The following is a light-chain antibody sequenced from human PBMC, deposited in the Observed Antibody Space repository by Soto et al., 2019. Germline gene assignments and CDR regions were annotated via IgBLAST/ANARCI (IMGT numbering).Light chain of an antibody. J-gene: IGKJ2*01. CDR3: QQYNSYGYT. Sequence: DIQMTQSPSTLSASVGDRVTITCRASQSISSWLAWYQQKPGKAPKLLIYKASSIESGVPSRFSGSGSGTEFTLTISSLQPDDFAPDYYQQYNSYGYTFGQGTKLEIK. CDR2: KAS. CDR1: QSISSW. V-gene: IGKV1-5*03.